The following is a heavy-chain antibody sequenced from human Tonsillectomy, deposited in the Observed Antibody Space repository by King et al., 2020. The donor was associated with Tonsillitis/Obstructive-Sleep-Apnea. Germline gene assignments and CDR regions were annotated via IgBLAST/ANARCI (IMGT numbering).Heavy chain of an antibody. CDR1: GFNFDDYG. D-gene: IGHD6-19*01. CDR3: ARGASSGLMLAFDY. J-gene: IGHJ4*02. CDR2: MNWDGGSI. Sequence: VQLVESGAGVVRPGGSLRLSCAASGFNFDDYGMSWVRQAPGKGLEWVSGMNWDGGSISYADSVKGRFTISRDNGKNYLYLQMNSLRAEDTAFYYCARGASSGLMLAFDYWGQGTLVTVSS. V-gene: IGHV3-20*04.